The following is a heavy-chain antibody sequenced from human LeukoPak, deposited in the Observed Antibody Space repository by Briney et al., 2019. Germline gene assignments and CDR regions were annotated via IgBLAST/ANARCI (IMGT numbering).Heavy chain of an antibody. CDR1: GGTFSSYA. Sequence: GASVKVSCKASGGTFSSYAISWVRQAPGQGLEWMGGIIPIFGTANYAQKFQGRVTITTDESTSTAYMELSSLRSEDTAVYYCARGARFGELPVYYFDYWGQGTLVTVSS. V-gene: IGHV1-69*05. CDR3: ARGARFGELPVYYFDY. CDR2: IIPIFGTA. D-gene: IGHD3-10*01. J-gene: IGHJ4*02.